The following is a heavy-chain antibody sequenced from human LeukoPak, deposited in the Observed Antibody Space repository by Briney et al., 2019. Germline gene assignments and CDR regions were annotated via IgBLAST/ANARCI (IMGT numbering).Heavy chain of an antibody. CDR2: VYYSGDT. CDR1: GGSISGPY. D-gene: IGHD6-6*01. J-gene: IGHJ4*02. CDR3: ARHTYARPFDF. Sequence: SETLSLTCTVSGGSISGPYWSWIRQPPGKGLEWIAYVYYSGDTNYNPSLKSRAAISLDTSKNQFSLTVTSVTAADTAIYYCARHTYARPFDFWGQGTLVTVSS. V-gene: IGHV4-59*08.